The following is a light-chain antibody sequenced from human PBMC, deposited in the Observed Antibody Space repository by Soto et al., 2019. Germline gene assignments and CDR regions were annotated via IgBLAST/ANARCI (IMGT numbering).Light chain of an antibody. V-gene: IGKV1-39*01. CDR2: AAS. CDR3: QQSYNTPLT. J-gene: IGKJ3*01. Sequence: EIQMTQSPSSLSASVGDRVTITCRASQSISSYLNWYQQKPGKAPKFLIYAASSLQSGVPSRFSGSGSGTDFTLTISSLQPEDFATYYCQQSYNTPLTFGPGTKVDIK. CDR1: QSISSY.